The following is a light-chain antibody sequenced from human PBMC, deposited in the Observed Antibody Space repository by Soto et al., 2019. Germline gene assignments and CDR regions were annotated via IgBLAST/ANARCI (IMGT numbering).Light chain of an antibody. CDR1: SSDVGGYNY. Sequence: QSALTQPRSVSGSPGQSVTISCTGTSSDVGGYNYVSWYQQHPGKAPKLMIYDVSNRPSGVPDRFSGSKSGNTASLTISGLQAEDEADYYCSLYTSSSTWVFGGGTKLTVL. V-gene: IGLV2-11*01. CDR2: DVS. CDR3: SLYTSSSTWV. J-gene: IGLJ3*02.